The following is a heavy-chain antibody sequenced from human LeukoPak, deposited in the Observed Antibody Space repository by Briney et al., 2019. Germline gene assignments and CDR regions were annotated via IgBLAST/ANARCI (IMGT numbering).Heavy chain of an antibody. Sequence: SETLSLTCTVSGGSISSYYWSWIRQPAGKGLEWIGRIYTSGSTNYKPSLKSRVTMSVDTSKNQFSLKLSSVTAADTAVYYCARDWVGYSSSWYLGWFDPWGQGTLVTVSS. CDR3: ARDWVGYSSSWYLGWFDP. V-gene: IGHV4-4*07. D-gene: IGHD6-13*01. J-gene: IGHJ5*02. CDR1: GGSISSYY. CDR2: IYTSGST.